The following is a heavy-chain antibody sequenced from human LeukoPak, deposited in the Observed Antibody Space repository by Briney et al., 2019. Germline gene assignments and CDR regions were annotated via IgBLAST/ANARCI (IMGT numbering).Heavy chain of an antibody. Sequence: GGSLRLSCAASGFTISSSYMSWVRQVPGKGLEWVSYIYGADTIYYADFVKDRFTISRDSNRNILYLQMNSLRADDTAVYYCARGARGAYFYYWGQGTLVTVSS. CDR3: ARGARGAYFYY. V-gene: IGHV3-66*01. CDR2: IYGADTI. CDR1: GFTISSSY. D-gene: IGHD4/OR15-4a*01. J-gene: IGHJ4*02.